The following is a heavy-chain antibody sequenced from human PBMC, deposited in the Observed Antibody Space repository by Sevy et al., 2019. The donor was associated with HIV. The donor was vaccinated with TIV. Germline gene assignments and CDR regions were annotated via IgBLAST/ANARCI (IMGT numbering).Heavy chain of an antibody. CDR2: IYPDDSDT. CDR1: GYSFATYW. Sequence: GESLKISCKGSGYSFATYWIAWVRQMPGKGLEWMGIIYPDDSDTRYSPSFQGQVTISADKSISTAYLQWSTLKAYDTAKYYCARGARGTLPSFYYYTLNVWGQETTVTVSS. J-gene: IGHJ6*02. V-gene: IGHV5-51*01. D-gene: IGHD1-1*01. CDR3: ARGARGTLPSFYYYTLNV.